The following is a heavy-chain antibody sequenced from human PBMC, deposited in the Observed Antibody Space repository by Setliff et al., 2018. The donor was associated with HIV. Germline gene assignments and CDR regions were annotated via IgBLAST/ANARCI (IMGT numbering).Heavy chain of an antibody. D-gene: IGHD3-22*01. J-gene: IGHJ4*02. CDR2: IYTTGNT. V-gene: IGHV4-4*07. Sequence: SETLSLTCTVSGGSISSYYWSWIRQPAGKGLEWIGRIYTTGNTKYNPSLKSRVTISVDTSKNQFSVRLTSVTAADTAVYFCARDVARFDYDTGGYYVSHFDYWGQGTQVTVSS. CDR3: ARDVARFDYDTGGYYVSHFDY. CDR1: GGSISSYY.